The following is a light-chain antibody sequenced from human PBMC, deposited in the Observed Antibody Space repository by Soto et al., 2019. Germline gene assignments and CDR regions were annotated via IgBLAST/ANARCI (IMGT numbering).Light chain of an antibody. CDR2: EVN. Sequence: QAVRTEPRSASGSLGEAVAISCTGTSSDVGGYNYVSWYQQHPGKAPKLMIYEVNKRPSGVPDRFSGSKSGNTASLTVSGLQAEDEADYYCSSYAGSSNVFGTGTKVTVL. CDR3: SSYAGSSNV. CDR1: SSDVGGYNY. J-gene: IGLJ1*01. V-gene: IGLV2-8*01.